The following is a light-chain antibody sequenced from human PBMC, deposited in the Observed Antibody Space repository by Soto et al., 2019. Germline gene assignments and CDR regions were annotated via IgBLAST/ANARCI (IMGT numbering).Light chain of an antibody. CDR2: GNS. J-gene: IGLJ2*01. V-gene: IGLV1-40*01. Sequence: QSVLTQPPSVSGAPGQRVTIPWTESSSNIGAGYDVHWYQQLPGTAPKLLIYGNSNRPSGVPDRFSGSKSGTSASLAITGLQAEDEADYYCQSYDSSLSVYVVFGGGTKLTVL. CDR1: SSNIGAGYD. CDR3: QSYDSSLSVYVV.